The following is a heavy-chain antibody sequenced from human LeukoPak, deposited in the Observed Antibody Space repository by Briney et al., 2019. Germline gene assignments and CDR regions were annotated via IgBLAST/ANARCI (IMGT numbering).Heavy chain of an antibody. J-gene: IGHJ4*02. Sequence: SETPSLTCNVSDGSIISNSHYWGWVRQPPGKGLEWIATIYYTGGTYYNPSLKSRVTISVDTSRSQFSLKLTSVTAADTSVYYCVRSHSSGWQFYFDYWGQGTLVTASS. CDR1: DGSIISNSHY. CDR2: IYYTGGT. CDR3: VRSHSSGWQFYFDY. V-gene: IGHV4-39*01. D-gene: IGHD6-19*01.